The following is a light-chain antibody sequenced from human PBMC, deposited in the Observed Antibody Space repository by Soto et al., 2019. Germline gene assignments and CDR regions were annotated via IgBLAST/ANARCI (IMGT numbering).Light chain of an antibody. CDR1: QSVSSSY. Sequence: EIGLKMSPGAVSLSPEQRATLSCRASQSVSSSYLAWYQHRRGQAPRLLMFGTGSRATGIPDRFSGTGSRTDFTLIISILEPEDFAVYYSQQYGSTPHTFGQGTKVDIK. CDR2: GTG. J-gene: IGKJ2*01. CDR3: QQYGSTPHT. V-gene: IGKV3-20*01.